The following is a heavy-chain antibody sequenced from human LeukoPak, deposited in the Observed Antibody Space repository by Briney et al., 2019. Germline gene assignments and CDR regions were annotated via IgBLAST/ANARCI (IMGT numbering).Heavy chain of an antibody. V-gene: IGHV4-4*02. CDR3: ARGTTGTTNYYYGMDV. D-gene: IGHD1-1*01. J-gene: IGHJ6*02. CDR2: IYHSGST. Sequence: SETLSLTCAVSGGSISSSNWWSWVRQPPGKGLEWIGEIYHSGSTNYNPSLKSRVTISVDKSKNQFSLKLSSVTAADTAVYYCARGTTGTTNYYYGMDVWGQETTVTVSS. CDR1: GGSISSSNW.